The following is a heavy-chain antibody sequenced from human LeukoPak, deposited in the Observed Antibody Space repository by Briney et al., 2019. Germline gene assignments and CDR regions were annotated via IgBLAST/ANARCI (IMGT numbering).Heavy chain of an antibody. D-gene: IGHD3-10*01. CDR3: ARAMSYYFDY. CDR1: RFSFGSYG. J-gene: IGHJ4*02. CDR2: IWFDGSEK. V-gene: IGHV3-33*01. Sequence: GGSLRLSCAASRFSFGSYGMHWVRLAPGKGLEWVGLIWFDGSEKYYAESVKGRFTISRDNSKNTVYLQVNSLRAEDTAVYHCARAMSYYFDYWGPGTLVTVSS.